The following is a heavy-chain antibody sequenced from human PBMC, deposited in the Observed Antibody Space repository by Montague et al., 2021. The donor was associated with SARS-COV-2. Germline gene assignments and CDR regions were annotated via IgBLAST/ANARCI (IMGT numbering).Heavy chain of an antibody. Sequence: SETLSLTCVVYGGSFSGYYWSWIRQPPGKGLEWIGEINHSGSTNYNPSLKSRVTISVDTSKKQFSLRLNSVTAADTAVYYCARGKSYYDILTGYYRVSWFDPWGQGTLVTVSS. D-gene: IGHD3-9*01. V-gene: IGHV4-34*01. CDR2: INHSGST. CDR1: GGSFSGYY. CDR3: ARGKSYYDILTGYYRVSWFDP. J-gene: IGHJ5*02.